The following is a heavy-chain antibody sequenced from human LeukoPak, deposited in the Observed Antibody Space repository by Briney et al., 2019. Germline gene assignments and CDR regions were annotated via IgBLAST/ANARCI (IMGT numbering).Heavy chain of an antibody. V-gene: IGHV3-73*01. Sequence: VQPGGSLRLSCAASGFTFSGSAMHWVRQASGKGLEWVGRIRSKANTYATAYAASVKGRFTISRDDSKNTAYLQMNSLKTEDTAVYDCTTAYDSSGYYYVSFDYWGQGTLVTVSS. CDR3: TTAYDSSGYYYVSFDY. CDR1: GFTFSGSA. CDR2: IRSKANTYAT. J-gene: IGHJ4*02. D-gene: IGHD3-22*01.